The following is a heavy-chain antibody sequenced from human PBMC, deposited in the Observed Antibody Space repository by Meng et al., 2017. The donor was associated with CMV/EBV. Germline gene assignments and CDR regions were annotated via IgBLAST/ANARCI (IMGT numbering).Heavy chain of an antibody. CDR1: GGSISSGDYY. CDR3: ARVMGPNRTPYYFDY. V-gene: IGHV4-30-4*08. CDR2: IYYSGST. D-gene: IGHD1-14*01. Sequence: QLQESGPGLVKPPQTLSLTCTVSGGSISSGDYYWSWIRQPPGKGLEWIGYIYYSGSTYYNPSLKSRVTISVDTSKNQFSLKLSSVTAADTAVYYCARVMGPNRTPYYFDYWGQGTLVTVSS. J-gene: IGHJ4*02.